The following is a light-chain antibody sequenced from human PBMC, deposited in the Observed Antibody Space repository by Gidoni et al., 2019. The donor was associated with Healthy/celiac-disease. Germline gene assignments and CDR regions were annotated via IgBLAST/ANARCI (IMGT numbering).Light chain of an antibody. J-gene: IGKJ5*01. Sequence: DIQMTQSPSSLSASVGDRVTITCRASQGISNSLAWYQQKPGKAPKLLLYAASRLESGVPSRFSGSGSGTDYTLTISSLQPEDFATYYGQQYYSTPLFGQGTRLEIK. CDR3: QQYYSTPL. CDR2: AAS. CDR1: QGISNS. V-gene: IGKV1-NL1*01.